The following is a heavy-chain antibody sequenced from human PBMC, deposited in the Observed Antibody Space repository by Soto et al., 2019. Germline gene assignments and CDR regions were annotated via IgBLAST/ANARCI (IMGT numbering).Heavy chain of an antibody. CDR3: ARDHLILPAHDFFYGSDV. V-gene: IGHV3-7*03. D-gene: IGHD2-21*02. CDR2: SPQDGSDG. Sequence: DVQLKESGGGLVQPGQSLRLSCEVSGFTLSMYSMTWVRQAPGKGLEGVAKSPQDGSDGHYLDSVKGRFTISRDNANNSVYLQMNSLRADDTAVYYCARDHLILPAHDFFYGSDVWGQGAKVTVSS. J-gene: IGHJ6*02. CDR1: GFTLSMYS.